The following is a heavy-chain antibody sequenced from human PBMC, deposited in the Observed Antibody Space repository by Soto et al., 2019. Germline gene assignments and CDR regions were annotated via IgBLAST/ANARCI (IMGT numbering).Heavy chain of an antibody. J-gene: IGHJ5*02. CDR2: ISYDGNSR. Sequence: PGGSLRLSCAASGFTFSKSAMHWVRQAPGKGLEWVALISYDGNSRYYADSVKGRFAISRDNSENTLYLQMNSLRGDDTAVYYCARDHILGYLSSPNWFDPWGPGTLVTVSS. D-gene: IGHD5-18*01. CDR1: GFTFSKSA. CDR3: ARDHILGYLSSPNWFDP. V-gene: IGHV3-30*01.